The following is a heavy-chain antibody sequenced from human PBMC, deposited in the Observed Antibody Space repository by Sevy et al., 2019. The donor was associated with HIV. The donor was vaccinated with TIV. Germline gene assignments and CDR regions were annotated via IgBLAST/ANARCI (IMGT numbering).Heavy chain of an antibody. Sequence: GGSLRLSCTASGFTLGDYGLTWFRQAPGKGLEWVGFIRSKVYGGTTEYAGSVKGRFTISRDDSNSIAHLQMNSLKTEDTAVYYCTRGRLLFLEWLLPADYWGQGTLVTVSS. V-gene: IGHV3-49*03. J-gene: IGHJ4*02. CDR2: IRSKVYGGTT. CDR1: GFTLGDYG. CDR3: TRGRLLFLEWLLPADY. D-gene: IGHD3-3*01.